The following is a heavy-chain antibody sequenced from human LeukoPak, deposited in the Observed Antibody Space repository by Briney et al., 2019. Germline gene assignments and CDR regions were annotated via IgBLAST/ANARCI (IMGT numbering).Heavy chain of an antibody. Sequence: GGSLRLSCAASGFTFSSYEMNWVRQAPGKGLEWVSYISSSGSTIYYADSVKGRFIISRDNAKNSLYLQMNSLRAEGTAVYYCAELGITMIGGVWGKGTTVTISS. CDR3: AELGITMIGGV. V-gene: IGHV3-48*03. J-gene: IGHJ6*04. CDR2: ISSSGSTI. D-gene: IGHD3-10*02. CDR1: GFTFSSYE.